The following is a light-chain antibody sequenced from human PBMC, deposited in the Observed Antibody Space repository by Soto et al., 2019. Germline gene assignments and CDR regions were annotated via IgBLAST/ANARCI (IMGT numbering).Light chain of an antibody. CDR1: SSNIGAGYY. CDR3: QSYDSSLSGSWV. J-gene: IGLJ1*01. Sequence: QSVLTQPPSVSGAPGQRVTISCTGSSSNIGAGYYVHWYQQLPGTAPKLLIYGNSNRPSGVPDRFSGSKSGTSASLAITGLQAEDEADYYCQSYDSSLSGSWVFGTGTKVTVL. V-gene: IGLV1-40*01. CDR2: GNS.